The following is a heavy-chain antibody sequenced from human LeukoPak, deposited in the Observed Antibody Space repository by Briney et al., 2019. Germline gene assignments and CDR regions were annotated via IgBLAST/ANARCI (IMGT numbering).Heavy chain of an antibody. V-gene: IGHV4-30-4*08. CDR1: GGSISSGDYY. CDR2: IYYSGST. Sequence: SETLSLTCTVSGGSISSGDYYWSWIRQPPGKGLEWIGYIYYSGSTYYNPSLKSRVTISVDTSKNQFSLKLSSVTAADTAVYYCARESLEGYTHWFDPWGQGTLVTVSS. J-gene: IGHJ5*02. CDR3: ARESLEGYTHWFDP. D-gene: IGHD3-3*01.